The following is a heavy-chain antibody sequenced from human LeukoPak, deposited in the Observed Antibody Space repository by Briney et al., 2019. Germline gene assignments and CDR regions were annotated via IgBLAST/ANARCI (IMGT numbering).Heavy chain of an antibody. CDR2: ISSSSTYM. CDR3: ARGGYDILTGPQY. CDR1: GFTFSTYS. D-gene: IGHD3-9*01. J-gene: IGHJ4*02. V-gene: IGHV3-21*01. Sequence: KPGGSLRLSCAASGFTFSTYSLNWVRQAPGKGLEWVSSISSSSTYMYYADSVKGRFTISRDNAKNSLYLQMNSLRAEDTAVYHCARGGYDILTGPQYWGQGTLVTVSS.